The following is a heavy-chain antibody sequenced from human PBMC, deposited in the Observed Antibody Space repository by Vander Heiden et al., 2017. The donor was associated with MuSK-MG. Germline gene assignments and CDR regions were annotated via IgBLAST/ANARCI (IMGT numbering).Heavy chain of an antibody. CDR3: ARDGTGNGMDV. D-gene: IGHD3-10*01. J-gene: IGHJ6*02. CDR1: GYSFTSHG. V-gene: IGHV1-18*01. CDR2: VSAHDGDT. Sequence: QVQLVQSGAEVKKPGASVTVSCKASGYSFTSHGFSWVRQAPGQGLEWMGWVSAHDGDTNYVQKFQGRVTMTTDTSTSSGYMELRSLTADDTAVYYCARDGTGNGMDVWGQGTTVTVSS.